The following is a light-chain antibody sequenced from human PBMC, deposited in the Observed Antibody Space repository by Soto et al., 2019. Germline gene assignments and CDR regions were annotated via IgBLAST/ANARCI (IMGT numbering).Light chain of an antibody. V-gene: IGKV3-20*01. CDR1: QSVSNNY. J-gene: IGKJ1*01. CDR2: GAS. Sequence: EIVLTQSPGTLSLSPGERATLSCRASQSVSNNYLAWYQQKPGQAPRLLIYGASNRATGIPDRFSGSGSGTDFTLTISRLEPEDLEVYYCQQYGSSHRKFGQGTKVNI. CDR3: QQYGSSHRK.